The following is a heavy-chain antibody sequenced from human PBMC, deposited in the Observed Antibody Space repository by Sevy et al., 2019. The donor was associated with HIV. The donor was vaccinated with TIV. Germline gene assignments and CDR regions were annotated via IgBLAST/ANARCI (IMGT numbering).Heavy chain of an antibody. CDR3: ARAGTGSYRAYFDY. V-gene: IGHV3-53*01. CDR1: EFTVSSSY. Sequence: GGSLRLSCAASEFTVSSSYMSWVRQAPGKGLKWVSILYSGGSTYYAASVKGRFAVSRDNSKNTLYLQMNSLRAEDTAVYYCARAGTGSYRAYFDYWGQGTLVTVSS. J-gene: IGHJ4*02. D-gene: IGHD1-26*01. CDR2: LYSGGST.